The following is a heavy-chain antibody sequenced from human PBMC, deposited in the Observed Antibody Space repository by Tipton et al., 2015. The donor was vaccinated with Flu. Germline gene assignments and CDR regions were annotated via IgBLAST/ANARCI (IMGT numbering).Heavy chain of an antibody. J-gene: IGHJ4*02. CDR1: GFRFSDYY. V-gene: IGHV3-74*03. D-gene: IGHD1/OR15-1a*01. CDR2: ISPDGSRT. Sequence: QLVQSGGGLVKPGGSLRLSCAASGFRFSDYYMSWIRQAPGKGLVWVSRISPDGSRTTYADSVKGRLTISRDNAKNTLHLQMNNPKAEDTAAYFCVRDQSISGTGPHFDYWGQGIVVTVSS. CDR3: VRDQSISGTGPHFDY.